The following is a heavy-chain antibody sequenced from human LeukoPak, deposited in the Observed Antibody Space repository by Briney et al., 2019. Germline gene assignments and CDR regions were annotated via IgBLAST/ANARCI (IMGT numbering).Heavy chain of an antibody. CDR3: ARAPQYSSGWYPSDY. D-gene: IGHD6-19*01. V-gene: IGHV1-18*01. CDR1: GYTFSRYG. J-gene: IGHJ4*02. CDR2: ISAYSGNT. Sequence: ASVKVSCKASGYTFSRYGISWVRQAPGKGLEWMAWISAYSGNTNYAQNFQGRVTMTTDTSTSTAYLELRSLRSDDTAVYYCARAPQYSSGWYPSDYWGQGTLVTVSS.